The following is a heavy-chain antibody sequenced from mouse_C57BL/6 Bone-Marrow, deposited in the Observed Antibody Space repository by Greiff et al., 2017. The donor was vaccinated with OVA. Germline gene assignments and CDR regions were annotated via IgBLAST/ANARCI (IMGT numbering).Heavy chain of an antibody. J-gene: IGHJ2*01. CDR3: ASSARLRRFDY. D-gene: IGHD2-4*01. CDR2: IYPGSGDT. V-gene: IGHV1-76*01. Sequence: VQLQQSGAELVRPGASVKLSCKASGYTFTDYYINWVKQRPGQGLEWIARIYPGSGDTYYNEKFKGKATLTADKSSSTAYMQLSSLTSEDSAVYYCASSARLRRFDYWGQGTTLTVSS. CDR1: GYTFTDYY.